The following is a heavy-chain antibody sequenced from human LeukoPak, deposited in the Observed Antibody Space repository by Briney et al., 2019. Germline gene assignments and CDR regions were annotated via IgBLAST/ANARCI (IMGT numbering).Heavy chain of an antibody. J-gene: IGHJ3*02. CDR1: AFSLNAYN. CDR2: ISYTGTYI. V-gene: IGHV3-21*01. CDR3: ARAGRSAFDI. Sequence: GGSLRLSCAASAFSLNAYNMNWVRQAPGKGLEWVSSISYTGTYIYYADSVKGRFTISRDNAKNSLYLQMNSLRAEDTAVYYCARAGRSAFDIWGQGTMVTVSS.